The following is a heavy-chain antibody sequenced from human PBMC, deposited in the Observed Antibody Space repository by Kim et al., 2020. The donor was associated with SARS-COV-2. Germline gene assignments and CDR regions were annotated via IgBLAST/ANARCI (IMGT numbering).Heavy chain of an antibody. V-gene: IGHV3-30*04. CDR3: ARSPGIAVAGNEYYYYYGMDV. J-gene: IGHJ6*02. Sequence: GGSLRLSCAASGFTFSSYAMHWVRQAPGKGLEWVAVISYDGSNKYYADSVKGRFTISRDNSKNTLYLQMNSLRAEDTAVYYCARSPGIAVAGNEYYYYYGMDVWGQGTTVTVSS. D-gene: IGHD6-19*01. CDR1: GFTFSSYA. CDR2: ISYDGSNK.